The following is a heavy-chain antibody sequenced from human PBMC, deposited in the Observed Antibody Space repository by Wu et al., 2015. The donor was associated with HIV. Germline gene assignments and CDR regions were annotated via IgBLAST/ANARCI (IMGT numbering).Heavy chain of an antibody. CDR2: ISAYNGNT. CDR1: GYTFTSYG. V-gene: IGHV1-18*01. CDR3: ARSRFERDVIYGVTTNYYYYNMDV. D-gene: IGHD3-3*01. Sequence: QVQLVQSGAEVKKPGASVKVSCKASGYTFTSYGISWVRQAPGQGLEWMGWISAYNGNTNYAQNFQDRVTMTTDTSTSTAYMEVRSLRSDDTAIYYCARSRFERDVIYGVTTNYYYYNMDVWGKGTTVTVSS. J-gene: IGHJ6*03.